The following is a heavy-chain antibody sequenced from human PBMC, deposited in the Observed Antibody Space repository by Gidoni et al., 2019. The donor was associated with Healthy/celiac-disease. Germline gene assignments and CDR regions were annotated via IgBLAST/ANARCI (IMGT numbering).Heavy chain of an antibody. CDR1: GFTFDDYA. Sequence: EVQLVESGGVVVQPGGSLRLSCAASGFTFDDYAMNWVRQAPGKGLEWVSLISWDGGSTYYADSVKGRFTISRDNSKNSLYLQMNSLRAEDTALYYCAKDMMEDIVVVPAGYGMDVWGQGTTVTVSS. CDR2: ISWDGGST. V-gene: IGHV3-43D*03. J-gene: IGHJ6*02. D-gene: IGHD2-2*01. CDR3: AKDMMEDIVVVPAGYGMDV.